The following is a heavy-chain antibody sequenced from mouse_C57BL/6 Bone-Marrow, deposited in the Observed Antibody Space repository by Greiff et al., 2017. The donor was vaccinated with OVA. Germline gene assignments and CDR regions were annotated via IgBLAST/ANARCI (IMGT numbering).Heavy chain of an antibody. CDR1: GYTFPSYW. J-gene: IGHJ3*01. D-gene: IGHD1-1*01. CDR3: ARGYYYGSSPAY. V-gene: IGHV1-72*01. Sequence: QVQLQQPGAALVTPGASVTLSCKASGYTFPSYWMPWVTQMPGRGLEGIGRLYPNSGGTKSTEQFTNKATLTGDKPSSTAYMQLSSLTSEDSAVYYCARGYYYGSSPAYWGQGTLVTVSA. CDR2: LYPNSGGT.